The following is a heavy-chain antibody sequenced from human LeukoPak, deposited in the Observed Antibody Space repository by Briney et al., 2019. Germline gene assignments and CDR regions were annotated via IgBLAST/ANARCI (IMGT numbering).Heavy chain of an antibody. CDR1: GGSISSYF. J-gene: IGHJ5*02. CDR3: ARGVQGWFAP. CDR2: IYYTGST. Sequence: SETLSLTCTVSGGSISSYFWSWIRQPPGKGLEWIGFIYYTGSTNYNPSLKSRVTISIDTSKNQFSLRLTSVTAADTAVYYCARGVQGWFAPWGQGTLVTVSS. V-gene: IGHV4-59*12. D-gene: IGHD3-10*01.